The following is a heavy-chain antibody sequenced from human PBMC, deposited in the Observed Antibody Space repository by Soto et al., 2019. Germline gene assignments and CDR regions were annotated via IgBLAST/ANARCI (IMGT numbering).Heavy chain of an antibody. CDR3: ARQSYSYGTMDC. Sequence: QVQLVESGGGVVQPGRSLRLSCAASGFTFSNYGMHWVRQAPGKGLEWVAVIWYDGSNKYYADSVKGRFTISRDNSKNTLYLQMNSLGAEDTAMYYCARQSYSYGTMDCWGQGTLVTVSS. CDR1: GFTFSNYG. J-gene: IGHJ4*02. D-gene: IGHD5-18*01. V-gene: IGHV3-33*01. CDR2: IWYDGSNK.